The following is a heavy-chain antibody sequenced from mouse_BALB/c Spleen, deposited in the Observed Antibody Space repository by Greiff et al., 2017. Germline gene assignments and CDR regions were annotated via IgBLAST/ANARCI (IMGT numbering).Heavy chain of an antibody. Sequence: EVQRVESGPGLVKPSQSLSLTCSVTGYSITSGYYWNWIRQFPGNKLEWMGYISYDGSNNYNPSLKNRISITRDTSKNQFFLKLNSVTTEDTATYYCAREGGSYAMDYWGQGTSVTVSS. V-gene: IGHV3-6*02. CDR3: AREGGSYAMDY. CDR1: GYSITSGYY. J-gene: IGHJ4*01. CDR2: ISYDGSN.